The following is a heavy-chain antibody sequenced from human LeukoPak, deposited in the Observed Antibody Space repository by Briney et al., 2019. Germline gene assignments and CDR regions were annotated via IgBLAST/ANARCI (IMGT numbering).Heavy chain of an antibody. Sequence: GGSLRLSCAASGMTVSSNYIMWVRQPPGKGLEWVSSIYTGGSTYYADAVKGRFTISRDNAKNTLYLQMNSLRAEDTAVYYCARTVTTVVFEAFDIWGQGTMVTVSS. D-gene: IGHD4-17*01. J-gene: IGHJ3*02. CDR3: ARTVTTVVFEAFDI. CDR1: GMTVSSNY. CDR2: IYTGGST. V-gene: IGHV3-66*01.